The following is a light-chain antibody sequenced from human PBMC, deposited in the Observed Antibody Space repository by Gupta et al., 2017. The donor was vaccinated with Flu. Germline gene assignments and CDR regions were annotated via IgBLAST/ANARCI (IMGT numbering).Light chain of an antibody. CDR2: DAS. Sequence: DIVLTQSPATLSLSPGERATLSCRASQSISSYLAWFQQKPGQAPRLLVYDASNRAQGVPARFSGSGSETDFTLTISRLEHEDFAVYYCQQRTNRPPGVTFGQGTRLEIK. CDR3: QQRTNRPPGVT. CDR1: QSISSY. J-gene: IGKJ5*01. V-gene: IGKV3-11*01.